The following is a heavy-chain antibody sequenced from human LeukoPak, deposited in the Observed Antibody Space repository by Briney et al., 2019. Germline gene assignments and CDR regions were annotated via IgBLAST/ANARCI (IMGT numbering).Heavy chain of an antibody. Sequence: GGSLRLSCAASGFTFSDYAMHWVRQAPGKGLVWVAVIWFDGSNKYYADSVKGRFTISRDNSKNTLYLQMNSLRAEDTAVYYCARDWMGGGSLHDYYYGMDVWGQGTTVTVSS. J-gene: IGHJ6*02. CDR2: IWFDGSNK. V-gene: IGHV3-33*08. CDR3: ARDWMGGGSLHDYYYGMDV. D-gene: IGHD2-15*01. CDR1: GFTFSDYA.